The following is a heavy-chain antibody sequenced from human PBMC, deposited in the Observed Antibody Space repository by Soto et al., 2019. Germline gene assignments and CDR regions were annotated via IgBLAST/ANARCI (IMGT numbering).Heavy chain of an antibody. CDR1: GDSISSRSYY. V-gene: IGHV4-39*01. J-gene: IGHJ6*02. CDR3: ACGIAVAGDYYYYGMDV. Sequence: SATLSLTCTVSGDSISSRSYYWGWIRQPPGKGLEWIGRIYYSGSTYHNPSLKSRVTISIDTSQNQFTLKLDSVIAADTAVYYCACGIAVAGDYYYYGMDVWGQGTTVTVSS. D-gene: IGHD6-19*01. CDR2: IYYSGST.